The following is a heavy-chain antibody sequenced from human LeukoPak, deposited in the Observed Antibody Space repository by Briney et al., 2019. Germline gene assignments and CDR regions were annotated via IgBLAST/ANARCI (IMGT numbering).Heavy chain of an antibody. CDR3: AKSTSYYDYVWGSYRQFDY. CDR2: MSYDGSNK. Sequence: GGSLRLSCAASGFTFSSYGMHWVRQAPGKGLEWVAVMSYDGSNKYYADSVKGRFTISRDNSKNTLYLQMNSLRAEDTAVHYCAKSTSYYDYVWGSYRQFDYWGQGTLVTVSS. J-gene: IGHJ4*02. V-gene: IGHV3-30*18. CDR1: GFTFSSYG. D-gene: IGHD3-16*02.